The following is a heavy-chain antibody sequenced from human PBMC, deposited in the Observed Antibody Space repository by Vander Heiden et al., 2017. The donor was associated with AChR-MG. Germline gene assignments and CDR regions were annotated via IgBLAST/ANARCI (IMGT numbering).Heavy chain of an antibody. Sequence: DVHVVESGGGLVQPGGSLRLSCAASGFSFSKYWMSWVRQAPGEGLEWVATIKKDGSETLYLDSVKGRFTVSRDNAERSLHLHMSRLRAEDTGVYYCVRRSEDFWSRAQNSYYYNYDYLLFYGMDVWGQGTPVTVSS. V-gene: IGHV3-7*01. D-gene: IGHD3-3*01. CDR3: VRRSEDFWSRAQNSYYYNYDYLLFYGMDV. CDR2: IKKDGSET. CDR1: GFSFSKYW. J-gene: IGHJ6*02.